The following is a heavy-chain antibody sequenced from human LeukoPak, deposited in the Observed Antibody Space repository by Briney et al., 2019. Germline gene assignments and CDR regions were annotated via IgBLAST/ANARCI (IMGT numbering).Heavy chain of an antibody. J-gene: IGHJ4*02. CDR1: GDSITSDHY. V-gene: IGHV4-30-4*08. CDR3: AREATYYYDSSGLIDY. Sequence: SETLSLTCTVSGDSITSDHYWTWIRQPPGKGLEWIAYIYHSGNTYYNPSLRSRVTMSVATSKNQFSLKLSSVTAADTAVYYCAREATYYYDSSGLIDYWGQGTLVTVSS. D-gene: IGHD3-22*01. CDR2: IYHSGNT.